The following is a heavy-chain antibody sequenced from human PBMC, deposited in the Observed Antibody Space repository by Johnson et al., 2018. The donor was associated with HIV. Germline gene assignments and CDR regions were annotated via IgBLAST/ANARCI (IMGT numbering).Heavy chain of an antibody. CDR2: IGSSGSTI. CDR1: GFTFSDYY. V-gene: IGHV3-11*04. CDR3: ARDVIKVIAARDDAFDI. D-gene: IGHD6-6*01. Sequence: QVQLVESGGGLVKPGGSLRLSCAASGFTFSDYYMSWIGQAPGKGLEWVSYIGSSGSTIYYEDSLKGGFPISRDNAKNSLYLQMNSLRAEDTAVYYCARDVIKVIAARDDAFDIWGQGTMVTVSS. J-gene: IGHJ3*02.